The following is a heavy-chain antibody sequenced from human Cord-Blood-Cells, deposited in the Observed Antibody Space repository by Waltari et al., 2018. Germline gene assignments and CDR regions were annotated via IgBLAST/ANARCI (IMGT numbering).Heavy chain of an antibody. V-gene: IGHV3-7*01. CDR2: IKQEGSGK. J-gene: IGHJ4*02. CDR3: AIESDY. Sequence: EVQLVESGGGLVQSGGSLRLTCAASGFTFSSDWMSWVRQAQGKGLEWVSNIKQEGSGKSCVDSAKVRLTNSRDNAKNSLVLQINSLRAEDTAVYDSAIESDYWGQATLVTVSS. CDR1: GFTFSSDW.